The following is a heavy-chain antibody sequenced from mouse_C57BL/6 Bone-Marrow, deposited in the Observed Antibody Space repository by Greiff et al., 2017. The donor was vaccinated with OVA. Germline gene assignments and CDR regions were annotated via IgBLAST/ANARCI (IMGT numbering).Heavy chain of an antibody. CDR2: IHPNSGST. J-gene: IGHJ4*01. CDR1: GYTFTSYW. Sequence: VKLQQPGAELVKPGASVKLSCKASGYTFTSYWMHWVKQRPGQGLEWIGMIHPNSGSTNYNEKFKSKATLTVDKSSSTAYMQLSSLTSEDSAVYYCARSSLYYDYAMDYWGQGPSVTVSS. CDR3: ARSSLYYDYAMDY. V-gene: IGHV1-64*01. D-gene: IGHD1-1*01.